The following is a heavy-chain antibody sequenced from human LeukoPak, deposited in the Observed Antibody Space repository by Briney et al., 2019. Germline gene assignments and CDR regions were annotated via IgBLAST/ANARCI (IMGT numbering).Heavy chain of an antibody. V-gene: IGHV3-48*04. J-gene: IGHJ4*02. Sequence: GGSLRLSCTASGFSFSKYSMNWVRQAPGKGLGWVSYIVGSSSNIYYADSVKGRFTISRDNAKNSLYLQMDSLRAEDTAVYYWATDKTAAFDYWGQGTLVTVSS. CDR3: ATDKTAAFDY. CDR2: IVGSSSNI. CDR1: GFSFSKYS. D-gene: IGHD1-1*01.